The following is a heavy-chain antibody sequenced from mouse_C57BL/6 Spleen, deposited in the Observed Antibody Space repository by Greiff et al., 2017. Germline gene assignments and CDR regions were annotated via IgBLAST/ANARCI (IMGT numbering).Heavy chain of an antibody. CDR1: GYAFSSSW. D-gene: IGHD1-1*01. V-gene: IGHV1-82*01. Sequence: QVQLQQSGPELVKPGASVKISCKASGYAFSSSWMNWVKQRPGKGLEWIGRIYPGDGDTNYNGKFKGKATLTADKSASTAYMQLSSLTSEDSAVYFVAIGITAVVATGDYFDYWGQGTPLTVSS. CDR3: AIGITAVVATGDYFDY. CDR2: IYPGDGDT. J-gene: IGHJ2*01.